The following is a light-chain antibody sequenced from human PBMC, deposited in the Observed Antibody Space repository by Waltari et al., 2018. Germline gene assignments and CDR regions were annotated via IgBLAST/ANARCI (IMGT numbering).Light chain of an antibody. CDR3: AAWDDSLGGRWV. Sequence: QSVLTQPPSASGTPGQGVTMSCSGSASNIGNNHVTWYQQLPGKAPKLVIYRSDQRPSGVPDRFSASKSGTSASLAISGLQSEDEADYYCAAWDDSLGGRWVFGGGTKVTVL. V-gene: IGLV1-44*01. CDR1: ASNIGNNH. J-gene: IGLJ3*02. CDR2: RSD.